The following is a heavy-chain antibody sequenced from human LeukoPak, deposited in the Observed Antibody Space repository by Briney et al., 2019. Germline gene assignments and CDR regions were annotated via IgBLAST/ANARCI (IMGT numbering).Heavy chain of an antibody. J-gene: IGHJ5*02. CDR2: INARGDT. D-gene: IGHD2-2*01. V-gene: IGHV4-34*01. Sequence: PSATLSLTCAVYGWSFNDYYWNWIRQPPGKGLEWIGEINARGDTNFNPSLKSRVTISVDTSKNQFSLRLTSMIAADTAVYYCARGQVPAARGYNWFDPWGQGTLVTVSS. CDR1: GWSFNDYY. CDR3: ARGQVPAARGYNWFDP.